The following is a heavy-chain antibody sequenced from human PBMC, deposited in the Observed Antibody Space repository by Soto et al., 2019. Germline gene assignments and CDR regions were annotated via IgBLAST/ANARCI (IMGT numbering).Heavy chain of an antibody. CDR1: GGTFSSYA. J-gene: IGHJ5*02. Sequence: SVKVSCKASGGTFSSYAISWVRQAPGQGLEWMGGIIPIFGTANYAQKFQGRVTITADESTSTAYMELSSLRSEDTAVYYCARVKQQLVMGIDPWGQGTLVTVSS. CDR3: ARVKQQLVMGIDP. D-gene: IGHD6-13*01. V-gene: IGHV1-69*13. CDR2: IIPIFGTA.